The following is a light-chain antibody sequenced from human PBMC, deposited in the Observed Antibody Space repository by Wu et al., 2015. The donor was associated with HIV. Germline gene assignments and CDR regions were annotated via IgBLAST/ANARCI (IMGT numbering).Light chain of an antibody. Sequence: EIVMTQSPATLSMSPGERANLSCRASQSVSSSNLAWYQQKPGQAPRLLISGASTRATGIPARFSGSGSGTEFTLTISSLQPEDVATYYCQKYNTAPWTFGQGTKVEMK. CDR2: GAS. CDR1: QSVSSSN. J-gene: IGKJ1*01. CDR3: QKYNTAPWT. V-gene: IGKV3-15*01.